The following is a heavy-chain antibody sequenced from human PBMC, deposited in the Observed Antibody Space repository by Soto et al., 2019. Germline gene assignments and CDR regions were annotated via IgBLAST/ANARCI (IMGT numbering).Heavy chain of an antibody. D-gene: IGHD2-15*01. CDR2: LYYSGNT. V-gene: IGHV4-39*01. CDR3: SRGGGSTFNWFDP. Sequence: QLQLQESGPGLVKPSETLSLTCTVSGGSISSFNYFWGWIRQPPGKGLEWIGSLYYSGNTYYNPTLRRRVTLSVDTSTKPCTRTPRSVTAADTAVYYCSRGGGSTFNWFDPWGQGTLVTVSP. J-gene: IGHJ5*02. CDR1: GGSISSFNYF.